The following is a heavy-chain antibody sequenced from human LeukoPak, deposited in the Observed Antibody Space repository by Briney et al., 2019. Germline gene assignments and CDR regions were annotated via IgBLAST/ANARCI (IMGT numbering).Heavy chain of an antibody. CDR1: GFTFSSYE. J-gene: IGHJ6*02. CDR3: ARTRGYSVYGVYYYYYGMDV. V-gene: IGHV3-48*03. CDR2: ISSSGSTI. Sequence: PGGSLRLSCAASGFTFSSYEMNWVRQAPGKGLEWVSYISSSGSTIYYADSVKGRFTISRDNAKNSLYLQMNSLRAEDTAVYYCARTRGYSVYGVYYYYYGMDVWGQGTTVTVSS. D-gene: IGHD5/OR15-5a*01.